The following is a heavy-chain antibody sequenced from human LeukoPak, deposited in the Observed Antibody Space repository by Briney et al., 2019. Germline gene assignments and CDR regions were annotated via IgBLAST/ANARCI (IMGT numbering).Heavy chain of an antibody. Sequence: SETLSLTXTVSGGSISSGSYYWSWIRQPAGKGLEWIGRIYTSGSTNYNPSLKSRVTISVDTSKNQFSLKLSSVTAADTAVYYCARDVGFLEWSRGYYYYMDVWGKGTTVTVSS. CDR2: IYTSGST. CDR3: ARDVGFLEWSRGYYYYMDV. J-gene: IGHJ6*03. V-gene: IGHV4-61*02. CDR1: GGSISSGSYY. D-gene: IGHD3-3*01.